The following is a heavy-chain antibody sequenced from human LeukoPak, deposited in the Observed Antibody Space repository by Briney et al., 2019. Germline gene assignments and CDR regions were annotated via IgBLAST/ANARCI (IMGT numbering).Heavy chain of an antibody. V-gene: IGHV3-20*04. CDR1: RFTFGDYG. J-gene: IGHJ4*02. CDR3: ARDPPN. Sequence: GGSLRLSCAASRFTFGDYGMTWVRQVPGKGLEWVSGINWNGGSTGYADSVKGRFTISRDNAKNTLYLQMNSLRDEDTGLYYCARDPPNWGQGTLVTVSS. CDR2: INWNGGST.